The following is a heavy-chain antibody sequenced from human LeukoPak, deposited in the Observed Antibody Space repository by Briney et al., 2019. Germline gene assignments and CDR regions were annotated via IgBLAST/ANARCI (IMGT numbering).Heavy chain of an antibody. CDR1: GGSISSYY. J-gene: IGHJ6*02. Sequence: SETLSLTCTVSGGSISSYYWTWIRQPPGKGLEWIGCAHYSGSTNYNPSLESRVTISVDTSKNQFSLRLTSLTPADTAVYYCARDQPYYYDSSGYYGYYGMDVWGQGTTVTVSS. V-gene: IGHV4-59*01. CDR2: AHYSGST. D-gene: IGHD3-22*01. CDR3: ARDQPYYYDSSGYYGYYGMDV.